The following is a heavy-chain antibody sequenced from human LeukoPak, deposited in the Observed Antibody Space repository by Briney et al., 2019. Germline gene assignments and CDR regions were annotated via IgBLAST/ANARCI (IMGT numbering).Heavy chain of an antibody. J-gene: IGHJ3*01. CDR3: ALSPDIAAAGIMSWFDP. CDR1: GFSLSTSGLG. D-gene: IGHD6-13*01. Sequence: SGPTLVNPTQNLTVTCTFSGFSLSTSGLGVGWIRQPPGKALEWLAVIYWDDDKRYSPSLKSRLTITKDTSKNQVVLTMTNMDPVDTATYYCALSPDIAAAGIMSWFDPRGQGTMVTVSS. CDR2: IYWDDDK. V-gene: IGHV2-5*02.